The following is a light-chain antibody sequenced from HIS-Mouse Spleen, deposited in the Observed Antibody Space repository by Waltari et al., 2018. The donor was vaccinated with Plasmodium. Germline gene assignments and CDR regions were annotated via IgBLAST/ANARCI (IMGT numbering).Light chain of an antibody. CDR1: QSVSSN. J-gene: IGKJ3*01. CDR3: QQYNNWSFT. V-gene: IGKV3-15*01. CDR2: GAS. Sequence: EIVMTQSPATLSVSPGERATLSCRPSQSVSSNLAWYQQKPVQAPRLIIYGASTRATGIPARFSGSGSGTEFTLTIRSLQSEDFAVYYCQQYNNWSFTFGPGTKVDIK.